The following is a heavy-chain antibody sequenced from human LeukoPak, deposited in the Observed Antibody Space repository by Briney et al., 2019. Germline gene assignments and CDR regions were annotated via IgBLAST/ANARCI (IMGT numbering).Heavy chain of an antibody. D-gene: IGHD3-10*01. CDR1: GGSLSGYY. CDR2: INHSGST. J-gene: IGHJ4*02. CDR3: ARGPNYGSGSNFDY. Sequence: SETLSLTCAVYGGSLSGYYWSWIRQPPGKGLEWIGEINHSGSTNYNPSLKSRVTISVDTSKNQFSLKLSSVTAADTAVYYCARGPNYGSGSNFDYWGQGTLVTVSS. V-gene: IGHV4-34*01.